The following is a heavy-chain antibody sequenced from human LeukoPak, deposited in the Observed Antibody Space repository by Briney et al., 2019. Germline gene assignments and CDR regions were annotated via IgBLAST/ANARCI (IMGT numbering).Heavy chain of an antibody. CDR2: MNPNSGNT. CDR3: ARGQYYDFWSGPPGAFDI. J-gene: IGHJ3*02. V-gene: IGHV1-8*03. Sequence: ASVKVSCKASGYTFTGYYMHWVRQATGQGLEWMGWMNPNSGNTGYAQKFQGRVTITRNTSISTAYMELSSLRSEDTAVYYCARGQYYDFWSGPPGAFDIWGQGTMVTVSS. CDR1: GYTFTGYY. D-gene: IGHD3-3*01.